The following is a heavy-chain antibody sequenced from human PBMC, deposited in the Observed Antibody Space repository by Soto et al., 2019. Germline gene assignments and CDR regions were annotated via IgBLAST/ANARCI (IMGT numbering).Heavy chain of an antibody. CDR3: AKGKGIGATPDGANS. D-gene: IGHD1-26*01. CDR1: GFTFSKYG. Sequence: EVQVLESGGGLVQPGGSLRLSCAGSGFTFSKYGMNWVRQAPGKGLEWVSGVRSDEDTTYNAESVKGRFTVSRDTSKNTGYLQMNSLRVEDTAVYYCAKGKGIGATPDGANSWGQGTLVTVS. CDR2: VRSDEDTT. V-gene: IGHV3-23*01. J-gene: IGHJ4*02.